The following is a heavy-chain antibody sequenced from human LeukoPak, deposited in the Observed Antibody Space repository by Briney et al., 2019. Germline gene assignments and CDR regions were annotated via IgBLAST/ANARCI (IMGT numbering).Heavy chain of an antibody. CDR3: ARVFRSSWSTTTNWFDP. V-gene: IGHV4-39*07. CDR1: GGSISSSSYY. D-gene: IGHD6-13*01. CDR2: IYYSGST. Sequence: SETLSLTCTVSGGSISSSSYYWGWIRQPPGKGLEWIGSIYYSGSTYYNPSLKSRVTISVDTSKNQFSLKLSSVTAADTAVYYCARVFRSSWSTTTNWFDPWGQGTLVTVSS. J-gene: IGHJ5*02.